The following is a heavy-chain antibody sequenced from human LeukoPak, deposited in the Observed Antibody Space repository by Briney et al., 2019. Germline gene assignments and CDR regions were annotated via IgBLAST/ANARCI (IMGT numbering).Heavy chain of an antibody. CDR3: TRGAGTGWRFDS. V-gene: IGHV3-30*04. CDR1: GFTFSSYV. CDR2: ISYDGSNE. Sequence: GGSLRLSCAASGFTFSSYVMHWVRQAPGKGLEWVAIISYDGSNEYYADSVKGRFTISRDNSKNTLYLQMNSLRAEDTAVYYCTRGAGTGWRFDSWGQGTLLTVSS. D-gene: IGHD6-19*01. J-gene: IGHJ4*02.